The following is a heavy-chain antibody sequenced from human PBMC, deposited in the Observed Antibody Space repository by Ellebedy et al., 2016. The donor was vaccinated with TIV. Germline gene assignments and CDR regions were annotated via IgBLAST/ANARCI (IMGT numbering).Heavy chain of an antibody. CDR1: GFTFSSYG. D-gene: IGHD6-6*01. Sequence: PGGSLRLSCAASGFTFSSYGMHWVRQAPGKGLEWVAVIWYDGSNKYYADSVKGRFTISRDNSKNTLYLQMNSLRAEDTAVYYCARDCFRRSSSDDAFDIWGQGTMVTVSS. CDR2: IWYDGSNK. V-gene: IGHV3-33*01. J-gene: IGHJ3*02. CDR3: ARDCFRRSSSDDAFDI.